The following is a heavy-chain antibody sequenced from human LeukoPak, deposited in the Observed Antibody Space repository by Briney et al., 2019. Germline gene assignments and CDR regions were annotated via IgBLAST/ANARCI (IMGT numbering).Heavy chain of an antibody. Sequence: GGSLRLSCAASGFTFSSYAMHWVRQAPGKGLEWVAVISYDGSNKYYADSVKGRFTISRDNSKNTLYLQMNSLRAEDTAVYYCARAARPTGHSSGWYLIGLLALDYWGQGTLVTVSS. J-gene: IGHJ4*02. D-gene: IGHD6-19*01. CDR3: ARAARPTGHSSGWYLIGLLALDY. CDR2: ISYDGSNK. CDR1: GFTFSSYA. V-gene: IGHV3-30*04.